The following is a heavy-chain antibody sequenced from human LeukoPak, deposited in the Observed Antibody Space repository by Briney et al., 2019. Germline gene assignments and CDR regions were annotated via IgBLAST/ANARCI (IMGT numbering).Heavy chain of an antibody. CDR3: ARHAPILTGYPFDY. CDR2: IYTSGST. J-gene: IGHJ4*02. V-gene: IGHV4-61*02. Sequence: PSQTLSLTCTVSGGSISSGSYYWSWIRQPAGKGLEWIGRIYTSGSTNYNPSLKSRVTISVDTSKNQFSLKLSSVTAADTAVYYCARHAPILTGYPFDYWGQGTLVTVSS. D-gene: IGHD3-9*01. CDR1: GGSISSGSYY.